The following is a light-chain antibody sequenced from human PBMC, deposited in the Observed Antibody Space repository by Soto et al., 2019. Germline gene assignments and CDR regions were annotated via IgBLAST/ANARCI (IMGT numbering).Light chain of an antibody. J-gene: IGLJ1*01. V-gene: IGLV2-14*01. CDR1: SCDILSYDY. CDR3: RSYSSTTVRYV. Sequence: QSVLTQPASVSGSPGQWVTMSCTGTSCDILSYDYVSWYQQHPGKAPKLMIYEVNNRPSGVSNRFSGSKSDNTASLAITGLQAADEADYYCRSYSSTTVRYVFGTGTKLTVL. CDR2: EVN.